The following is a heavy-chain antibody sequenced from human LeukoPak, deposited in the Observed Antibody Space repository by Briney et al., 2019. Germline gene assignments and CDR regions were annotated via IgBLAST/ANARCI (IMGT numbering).Heavy chain of an antibody. CDR2: ISYGGSNK. Sequence: GGSLRLSCVASGFTFSNYAMHWVRQAPGKGLEWVAVISYGGSNKYYADSVNGRFIISRDNSKNTLYPQMISLSAEDTAVYYCARGQFRLSDFDSSAFDYWGQGTLVTVSS. CDR3: ARGQFRLSDFDSSAFDY. J-gene: IGHJ4*02. CDR1: GFTFSNYA. V-gene: IGHV3-30*04. D-gene: IGHD3-22*01.